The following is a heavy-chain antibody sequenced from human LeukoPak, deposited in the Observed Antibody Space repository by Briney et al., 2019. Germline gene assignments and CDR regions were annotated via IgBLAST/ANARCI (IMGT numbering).Heavy chain of an antibody. D-gene: IGHD3-10*01. V-gene: IGHV3-30-3*01. Sequence: GRSLRLSCAASGFTFSSYAMHWVRQAPGKGLEWVAVISYDGSNKYYADSVKGRFTISRDNSKNTLYLQMNSLRAEDTAVYYCARGDYYGSGSPSLDYYGMDVWGQGTTVTVSS. CDR3: ARGDYYGSGSPSLDYYGMDV. CDR1: GFTFSSYA. J-gene: IGHJ6*02. CDR2: ISYDGSNK.